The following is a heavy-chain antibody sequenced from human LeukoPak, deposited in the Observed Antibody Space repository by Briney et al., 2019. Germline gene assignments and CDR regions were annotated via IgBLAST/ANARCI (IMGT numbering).Heavy chain of an antibody. D-gene: IGHD5-12*01. CDR3: ARRRSGYHYRYGY. V-gene: IGHV3-21*01. CDR2: ISSSSSYI. J-gene: IGHJ4*02. CDR1: GFTFSSYS. Sequence: GGSLRLSCAASGFTFSSYSMNWVRQAPGKGLEWVSSISSSSSYIYYADSVKGRFTISRDNAKNSLYLQMNSLIAEDTAVYYCARRRSGYHYRYGYWGQGTLVTVSS.